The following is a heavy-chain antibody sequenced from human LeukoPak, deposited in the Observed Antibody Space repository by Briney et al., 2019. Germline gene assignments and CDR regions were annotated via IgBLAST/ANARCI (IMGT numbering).Heavy chain of an antibody. Sequence: PSETLSLTCTVSGGSISSSSYYWGWIRQPPGKGLEWIGSIYYSGSTYYNPSLKSRVTISVDTSKNQFSLKLSSVTAADTAVYYCARESPNLNWFGPWGQGTLVTVSS. D-gene: IGHD4/OR15-4a*01. CDR2: IYYSGST. J-gene: IGHJ5*02. V-gene: IGHV4-39*07. CDR3: ARESPNLNWFGP. CDR1: GGSISSSSYY.